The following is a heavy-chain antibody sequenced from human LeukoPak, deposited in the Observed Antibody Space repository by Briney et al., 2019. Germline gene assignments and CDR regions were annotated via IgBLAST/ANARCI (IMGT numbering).Heavy chain of an antibody. CDR2: IKQDGSEK. CDR1: GFTFSSYW. CDR3: ARDSPYSSSWDAFDI. V-gene: IGHV3-7*01. Sequence: TGGSLRLSCAASGFTFSSYWMSWVRQAPGKGLEGVANIKQDGSEKYYVDFVNGRFTISRDNAKNSLYLQMNSLRAEDTAVYYCARDSPYSSSWDAFDIWGQGTMVTVSS. D-gene: IGHD6-13*01. J-gene: IGHJ3*02.